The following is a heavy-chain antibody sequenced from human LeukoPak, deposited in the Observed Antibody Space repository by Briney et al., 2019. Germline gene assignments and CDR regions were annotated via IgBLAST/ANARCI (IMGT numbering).Heavy chain of an antibody. Sequence: SETLFLTCAVYGGSFRGYYWSWIRQPPGKGLEWIGEINHSGSTNYNPSLKSRVTISVDTSKNQFSLKLSSVTAADTAVYYCARGGQWLVRVKGYFDYWGQGTLVTVSS. CDR2: INHSGST. V-gene: IGHV4-34*01. CDR3: ARGGQWLVRVKGYFDY. J-gene: IGHJ4*02. CDR1: GGSFRGYY. D-gene: IGHD6-19*01.